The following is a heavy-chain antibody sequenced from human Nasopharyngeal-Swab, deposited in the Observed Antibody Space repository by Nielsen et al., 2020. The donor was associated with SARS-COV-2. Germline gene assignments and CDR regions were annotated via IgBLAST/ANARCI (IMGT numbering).Heavy chain of an antibody. V-gene: IGHV3-11*01. D-gene: IGHD5-18*01. Sequence: GESLKISCAASGFTFSDHYMTWIRQAPGKGLEWVSYMSSSGRTTYYGDSVMGRFTISRDNARNSLYLQMNSLRAEDTAAYYCATGGYTLGSPFDYWGQGTLVTVSS. CDR1: GFTFSDHY. CDR2: MSSSGRTT. CDR3: ATGGYTLGSPFDY. J-gene: IGHJ4*02.